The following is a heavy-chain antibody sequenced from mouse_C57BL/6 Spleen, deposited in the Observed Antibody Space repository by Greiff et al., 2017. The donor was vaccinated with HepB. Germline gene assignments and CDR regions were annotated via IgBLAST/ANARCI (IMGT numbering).Heavy chain of an antibody. V-gene: IGHV5-9-1*02. J-gene: IGHJ4*01. D-gene: IGHD1-1*01. CDR2: ISSGGDYI. Sequence: EVKVEESGEGLVKPGGSLKLSCAASGFTFSSYAMSWVRQTPEKRLEWVAYISSGGDYIYYADTVKGRFTISRDNARNTLYLQMSSLKSEDTAMYYCTRDDSIYYYGSGDAMDYWGQGTSVTVSS. CDR3: TRDDSIYYYGSGDAMDY. CDR1: GFTFSSYA.